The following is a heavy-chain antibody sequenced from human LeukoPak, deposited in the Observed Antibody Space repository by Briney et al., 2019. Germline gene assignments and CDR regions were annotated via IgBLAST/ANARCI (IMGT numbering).Heavy chain of an antibody. CDR3: ARGRASYWFAGTGAFDI. CDR2: IKQDGSEK. Sequence: GGSLRLSCAASGFTFSSYWMSWVRQAPGKGLEWVANIKQDGSEKYYVDSVKGRFTISRDNAKNSLYLQMNSLRAEDTAVYYCARGRASYWFAGTGAFDIWGQGTMVTVSS. CDR1: GFTFSSYW. J-gene: IGHJ3*02. V-gene: IGHV3-7*01. D-gene: IGHD2-8*02.